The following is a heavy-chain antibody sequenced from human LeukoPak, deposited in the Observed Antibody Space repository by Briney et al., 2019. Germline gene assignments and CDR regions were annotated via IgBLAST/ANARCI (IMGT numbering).Heavy chain of an antibody. CDR3: ARDGNVLVVTQKKKKPFDL. CDR1: GFTFSSYG. CDR2: IWYDGSNK. D-gene: IGHD2-8*02. V-gene: IGHV3-33*01. Sequence: GGSLRLYCAASGFTFSSYGMHWVRQAPGKGLEWVAVIWYDGSNKYYADSVKGRFTISRDNSKNTLYLQMNSLRAEDTAVYYCARDGNVLVVTQKKKKPFDLWGQGTLVIVSP. J-gene: IGHJ4*02.